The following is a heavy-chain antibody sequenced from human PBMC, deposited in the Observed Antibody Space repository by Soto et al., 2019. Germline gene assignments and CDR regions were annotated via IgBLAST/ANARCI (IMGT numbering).Heavy chain of an antibody. CDR3: ARVRGGQWLVDYYYGMDV. CDR2: ISAYNGNT. J-gene: IGHJ6*02. D-gene: IGHD6-19*01. V-gene: IGHV1-18*04. CDR1: GYTFTSYY. Sequence: ASVKVSCKASGYTFTSYYMHWVRQAPGQRLEWMGWISAYNGNTNYAQKLQGRVTMTTDTSTSTAYMELRSLRSDDTAVYYCARVRGGQWLVDYYYGMDVWGQGTTVTVSS.